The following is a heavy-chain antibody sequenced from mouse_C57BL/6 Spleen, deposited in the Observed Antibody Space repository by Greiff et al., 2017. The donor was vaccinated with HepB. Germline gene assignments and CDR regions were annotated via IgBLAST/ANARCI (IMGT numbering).Heavy chain of an antibody. CDR1: GFTFSSYA. Sequence: EVKLMESGEGLVKPGGSLKLSCAASGFTFSSYAMSWVRQTPEKRLEWVAYISSGGDYIYYADTVKGRFTISRDNARNTLYLQMSSLKSEDTAMYYCTREGLGRVFDYWGQGTTLTVSS. J-gene: IGHJ2*01. V-gene: IGHV5-9-1*02. CDR3: TREGLGRVFDY. CDR2: ISSGGDYI. D-gene: IGHD4-1*01.